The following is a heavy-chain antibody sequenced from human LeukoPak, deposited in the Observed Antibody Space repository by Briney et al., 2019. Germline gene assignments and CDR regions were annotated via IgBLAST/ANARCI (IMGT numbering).Heavy chain of an antibody. J-gene: IGHJ1*01. Sequence: SGGSLRLSCAASGFTFSSHWMHWVRQAPGKGLVWVSRIKSDGSTNYADSVKGRFTISRDNAKNTLSLQMNSLRPEDTGVYYCARAPSEIGGYYPEYFRHWGQGTLVTVSS. D-gene: IGHD3-3*01. CDR2: IKSDGST. CDR1: GFTFSSHW. CDR3: ARAPSEIGGYYPEYFRH. V-gene: IGHV3-74*01.